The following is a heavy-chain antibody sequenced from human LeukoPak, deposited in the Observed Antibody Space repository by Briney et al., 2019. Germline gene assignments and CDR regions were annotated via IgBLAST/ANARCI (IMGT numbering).Heavy chain of an antibody. J-gene: IGHJ3*02. Sequence: SETLSLTCTVSGGSISSSSYYWGWIRQPPGKGLEWIGGIYYSGSTYYNPSLKSRVTISVDTSKNQFSLKLSSVTAADTAVYYCARPVITFGGVIALPDAFDIWGQGTMVTVSS. CDR3: ARPVITFGGVIALPDAFDI. CDR2: IYYSGST. CDR1: GGSISSSSYY. D-gene: IGHD3-16*02. V-gene: IGHV4-39*01.